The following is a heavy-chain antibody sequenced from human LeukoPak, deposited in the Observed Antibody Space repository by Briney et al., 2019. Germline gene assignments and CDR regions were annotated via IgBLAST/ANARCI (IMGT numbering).Heavy chain of an antibody. V-gene: IGHV3-23*01. J-gene: IGHJ4*02. CDR2: ISGSGGST. D-gene: IGHD5-18*01. CDR3: AKRSYGFSYYFDY. CDR1: GFTFSSYA. Sequence: GGSLRLSCAASGFTFSSYAMSWVRQAPGKGLEWVSTISGSGGSTYYADSVKGRFTVSRDNSKNTLYLQMNSLRAEDTAVYYCAKRSYGFSYYFDYWGQGTLVTVSS.